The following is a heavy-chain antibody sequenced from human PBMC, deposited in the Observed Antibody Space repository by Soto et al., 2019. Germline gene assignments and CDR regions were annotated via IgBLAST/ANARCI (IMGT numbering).Heavy chain of an antibody. CDR1: GGSISSGGYY. CDR3: ARGGDGYSGSVYY. V-gene: IGHV4-31*03. Sequence: SETLSLTCTVSGGSISSGGYYWSWIRQHPGKGLEWIGYIYYSGSTYYNPSLKSRVTISVDTSKNQFSLKLSSVTAADTAVYYCARGGDGYSGSVYYWGQGTLVTVSS. CDR2: IYYSGST. D-gene: IGHD6-25*01. J-gene: IGHJ4*02.